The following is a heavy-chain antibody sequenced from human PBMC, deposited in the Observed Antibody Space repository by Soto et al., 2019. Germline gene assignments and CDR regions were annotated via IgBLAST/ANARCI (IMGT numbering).Heavy chain of an antibody. D-gene: IGHD1-7*01. J-gene: IGHJ6*02. CDR3: ARHRGNYLTGDYYYYGMDV. Sequence: QLQLQESGPGLVKPSETLSLTCTVSGGSISSSSYYWGWIRQPPGKGLEWIGSIYYSGSTYYNPSLKSRVTISVDTSKNQFSLKLSSVTAADTAVYYCARHRGNYLTGDYYYYGMDVWGQGTTVTVSS. V-gene: IGHV4-39*01. CDR2: IYYSGST. CDR1: GGSISSSSYY.